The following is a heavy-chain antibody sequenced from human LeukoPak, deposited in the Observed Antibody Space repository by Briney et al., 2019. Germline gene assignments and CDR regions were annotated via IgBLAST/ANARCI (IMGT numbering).Heavy chain of an antibody. J-gene: IGHJ4*02. V-gene: IGHV3-33*01. D-gene: IGHD5-18*01. CDR3: ARGGGYSYGLPWDY. CDR2: IWYDGSNK. Sequence: GRSLRLSCAASGFTFSSYGMHWVRQAPGKGLEWVAVIWYDGSNKYYADSVKGRFTISRDNSKNTLYLQMNSLRAEDTAVYYCARGGGYSYGLPWDYWGQGTLVTVS. CDR1: GFTFSSYG.